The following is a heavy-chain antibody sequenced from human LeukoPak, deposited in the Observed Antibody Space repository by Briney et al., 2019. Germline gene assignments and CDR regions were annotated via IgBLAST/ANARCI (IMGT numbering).Heavy chain of an antibody. CDR3: AREAVAGTKFPFDY. D-gene: IGHD6-19*01. J-gene: IGHJ4*02. Sequence: GGSLRLSCAVSGVTVSTNHMSWVRQAPGKGLEWVSIVYSGGSTYYADSVKGRFTISRDNSKNTLYLQMNSLRAEDTAVYYCAREAVAGTKFPFDYWGQGTLVTVSS. CDR2: VYSGGST. CDR1: GVTVSTNH. V-gene: IGHV3-66*01.